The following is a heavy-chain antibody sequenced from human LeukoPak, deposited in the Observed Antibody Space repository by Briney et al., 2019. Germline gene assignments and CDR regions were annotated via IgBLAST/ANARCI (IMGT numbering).Heavy chain of an antibody. CDR1: GFTIDSFY. Sequence: GGSLRLSCVASGFTIDSFYMSWVRQAPGKGLEWVANIDEAGKDRYYADSVKGRFTISRDNTKNSVFLDVTSLRVEDTATYFCARASPGMVFNYFDYWGQGALVPVSS. J-gene: IGHJ4*01. V-gene: IGHV3-7*01. CDR2: IDEAGKDR. D-gene: IGHD3-10*01. CDR3: ARASPGMVFNYFDY.